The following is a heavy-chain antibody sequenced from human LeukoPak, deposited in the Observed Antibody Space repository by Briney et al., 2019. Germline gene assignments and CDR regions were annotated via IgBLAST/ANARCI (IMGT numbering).Heavy chain of an antibody. CDR2: INPSGGST. J-gene: IGHJ5*02. CDR3: ARAENYYDSSGYPFDP. Sequence: ASVKVSCKASGYTXTSYYMHWVRQAPGQGLEWMGIINPSGGSTSYAQKFQGRVTMTRDTSTSTVYMELSSLRSEDTAVYYCARAENYYDSSGYPFDPWGQGTLVTVSS. V-gene: IGHV1-46*01. CDR1: GYTXTSYY. D-gene: IGHD3-22*01.